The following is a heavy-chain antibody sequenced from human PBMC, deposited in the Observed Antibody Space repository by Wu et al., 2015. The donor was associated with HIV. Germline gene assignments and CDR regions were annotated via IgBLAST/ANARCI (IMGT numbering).Heavy chain of an antibody. D-gene: IGHD2-2*01. V-gene: IGHV1-24*01. CDR1: GYTLIDLS. J-gene: IGHJ6*02. CDR3: ARDLWDVVVPAAIYYYGMDV. CDR2: FDPRNGET. Sequence: QVQLIQSGAEAKKPGASVKVSCKVSGYTLIDLSIHWVRQAPGKGLEWMGGFDPRNGETVYAQKYQGRLTMTEDTSTDTAYMELSRLRSDDTAVYYCARDLWDVVVPAAIYYYGMDVWGQGTTVTVSS.